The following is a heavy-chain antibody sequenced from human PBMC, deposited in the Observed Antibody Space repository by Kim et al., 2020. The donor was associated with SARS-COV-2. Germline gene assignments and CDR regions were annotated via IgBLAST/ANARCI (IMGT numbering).Heavy chain of an antibody. J-gene: IGHJ4*02. Sequence: NYSPSFQGHVTISADKSISTAYLQWSSLKASDTAMYYCARRLSKASPIDYWGQGTLVTVSS. CDR3: ARRLSKASPIDY. D-gene: IGHD6-6*01. V-gene: IGHV5-10-1*01.